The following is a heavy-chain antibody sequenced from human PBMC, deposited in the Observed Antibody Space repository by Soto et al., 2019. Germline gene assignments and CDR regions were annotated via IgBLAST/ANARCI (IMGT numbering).Heavy chain of an antibody. V-gene: IGHV1-69*06. Sequence: QVPLVQSGAEVKKPGSSVKVSCKASGGTFSSLDINWVRQAPGQGLEWMGGIIPISETTNYAQIFQGRVSIVADISTSTAYMELSRLRSEDTAVYYCAGALLSHSYDSGGYDSYFHAMDVWGQGTPVTVSS. CDR2: IIPISETT. CDR1: GGTFSSLD. J-gene: IGHJ6*02. D-gene: IGHD3-22*01. CDR3: AGALLSHSYDSGGYDSYFHAMDV.